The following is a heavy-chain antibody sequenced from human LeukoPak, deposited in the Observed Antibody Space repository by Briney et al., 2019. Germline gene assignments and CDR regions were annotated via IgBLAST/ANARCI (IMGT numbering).Heavy chain of an antibody. CDR3: ARDPLAYCGGDCYSG. CDR1: GGTFSSYA. Sequence: SSVKVSCKAPGGTFSSYAISWVRQAPGQGLEWMGRIIPIFGTANYAQKFQGRVTITTDESTSTAYMELSSLRSEDTAVYYCARDPLAYCGGDCYSGWGQGTLVTVSS. D-gene: IGHD2-21*01. V-gene: IGHV1-69*05. J-gene: IGHJ4*02. CDR2: IIPIFGTA.